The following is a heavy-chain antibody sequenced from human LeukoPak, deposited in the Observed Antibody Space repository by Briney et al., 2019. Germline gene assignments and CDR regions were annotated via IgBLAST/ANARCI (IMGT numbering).Heavy chain of an antibody. CDR1: GFTFSSYA. CDR2: ISGSGGST. V-gene: IGHV3-23*01. Sequence: PGGSLRLSCAASGFTFSSYAMSWVRRAPGKGLEWVSAISGSGGSTYYADSVKGRFTISRDNSKNTLYLQMNSLRAEDTAVYYCAKRRGIAAAGTENWFDPWGQGTLVTVSS. CDR3: AKRRGIAAAGTENWFDP. J-gene: IGHJ5*02. D-gene: IGHD6-13*01.